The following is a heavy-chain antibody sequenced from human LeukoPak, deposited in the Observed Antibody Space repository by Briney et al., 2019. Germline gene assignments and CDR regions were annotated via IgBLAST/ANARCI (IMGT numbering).Heavy chain of an antibody. J-gene: IGHJ4*02. V-gene: IGHV1-2*06. CDR3: ARDIVGIGYYDSSGHEDY. CDR1: GYTFTGYY. CDR2: INPNSRGT. D-gene: IGHD3-22*01. Sequence: GALVKVSCKASGYTFTGYYIHWVRQAPGQGLEWMGRINPNSRGTNYAQKFQGRVTMTRDTSISTAYMELSRLRSDDTAVYYCARDIVGIGYYDSSGHEDYWGQGSLVTVSS.